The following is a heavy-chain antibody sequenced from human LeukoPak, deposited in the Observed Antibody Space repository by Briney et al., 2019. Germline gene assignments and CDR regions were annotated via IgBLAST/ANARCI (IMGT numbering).Heavy chain of an antibody. CDR2: IYYSGST. D-gene: IGHD2-2*01. Sequence: SETLSLTCTVSVGSISRYYWSWIRQPPGKGLEWIGYIYYSGSTNYNPSLKSRVTISVDTSKNQFSLKLSSVTAADTAVYYCARGVVPAGTYYYYYMDVWGKGTTVTVSS. J-gene: IGHJ6*03. CDR3: ARGVVPAGTYYYYYMDV. V-gene: IGHV4-59*01. CDR1: VGSISRYY.